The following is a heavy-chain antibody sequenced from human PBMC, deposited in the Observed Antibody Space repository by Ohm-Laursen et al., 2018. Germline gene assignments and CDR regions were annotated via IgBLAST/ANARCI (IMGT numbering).Heavy chain of an antibody. V-gene: IGHV3-21*01. CDR1: GFTFSSYS. J-gene: IGHJ5*02. Sequence: SLRLSCAASGFTFSSYSMNWVRQAPGKGLEWVSSISSSSSYIYYADSVKGRFTISRDNAKNSLYLQMNSLRAEDTAVYYCARGLVDIVVVVAAGWFDPWGQGTLVTVSS. CDR2: ISSSSSYI. D-gene: IGHD2-15*01. CDR3: ARGLVDIVVVVAAGWFDP.